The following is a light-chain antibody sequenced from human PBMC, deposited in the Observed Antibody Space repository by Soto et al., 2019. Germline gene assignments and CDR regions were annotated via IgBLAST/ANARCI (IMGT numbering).Light chain of an antibody. CDR3: CSYASGSTPVL. Sequence: QSVLTQPASVSGSPGQSITISCTGTSSDVGGYNLVSWFQQLPGKAPKLIIYEGSKRPSGVSNRFSGSKSGNTASLTISGLQAEDEADYYCCSYASGSTPVLFGGGTQLTVL. CDR1: SSDVGGYNL. V-gene: IGLV2-23*01. CDR2: EGS. J-gene: IGLJ2*01.